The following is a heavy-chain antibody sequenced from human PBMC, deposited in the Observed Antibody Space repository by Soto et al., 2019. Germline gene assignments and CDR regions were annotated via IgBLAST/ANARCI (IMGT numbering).Heavy chain of an antibody. CDR2: ISYDASSK. J-gene: IGHJ4*02. CDR1: GFSFRDYA. CDR3: AAAYSNSWHNFVY. D-gene: IGHD6-13*01. V-gene: IGHV3-30-3*01. Sequence: QVQLVESGGGVVQPGRSLRLSCAASGFSFRDYAMHWVRQAPGKGLEWVAIISYDASSKYNADSVKGRFTISRDNSKNPLYLQMNSLRTEDTAVYYCAAAYSNSWHNFVYWGQGTLVTVSS.